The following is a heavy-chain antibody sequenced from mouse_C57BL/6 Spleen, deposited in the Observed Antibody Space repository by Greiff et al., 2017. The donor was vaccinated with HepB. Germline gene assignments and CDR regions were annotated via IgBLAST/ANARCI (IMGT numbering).Heavy chain of an antibody. CDR3: ARIRLLRDWYFDV. J-gene: IGHJ1*03. V-gene: IGHV1-19*01. CDR1: GYTFTDYY. D-gene: IGHD1-1*01. CDR2: INPYNGGT. Sequence: VQLQQSGPVLVKPGASVKMSCKASGYTFTDYYMNWVKQSHGKSLEWIGVINPYNGGTSYNQKFKGKATLTVDKSSSTAYMELNSLTSEDSAVYYCARIRLLRDWYFDVWGTGTTVTVSS.